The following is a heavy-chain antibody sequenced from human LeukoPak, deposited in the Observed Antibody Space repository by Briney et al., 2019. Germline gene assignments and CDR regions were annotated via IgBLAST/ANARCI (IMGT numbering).Heavy chain of an antibody. V-gene: IGHV3-23*01. J-gene: IGHJ5*02. CDR2: ISGSGAHT. CDR3: AKSSYYYGSGSPNWFDP. D-gene: IGHD3-10*01. CDR1: GFTFSSYA. Sequence: GGSLRLSCAASGFTFSSYAMTWVRQAPGEGLEWASAISGSGAHTQYADSVKGRFTISRDNSKNALFPQMNSLRAEDTAVYYCAKSSYYYGSGSPNWFDPWGQGTLVTVSS.